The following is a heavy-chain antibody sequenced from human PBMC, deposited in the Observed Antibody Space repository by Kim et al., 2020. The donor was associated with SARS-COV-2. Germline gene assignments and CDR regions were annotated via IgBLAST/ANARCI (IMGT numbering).Heavy chain of an antibody. CDR3: ARAPNYYGSGSYLD. V-gene: IGHV1-18*01. CDR1: GYTFTSYG. J-gene: IGHJ4*02. CDR2: ISAYNGNT. Sequence: ASVKVSCKASGYTFTSYGISWVRQAPGQGLEWMGWISAYNGNTNYAQKLQGRVTMTTDTSTSTAYMELRSLRSDDTAVYYCARAPNYYGSGSYLDWGQGTLVTVSS. D-gene: IGHD3-10*01.